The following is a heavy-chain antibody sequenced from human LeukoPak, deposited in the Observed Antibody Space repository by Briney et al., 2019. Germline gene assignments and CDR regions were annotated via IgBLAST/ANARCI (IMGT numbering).Heavy chain of an antibody. CDR2: IKPDGSEN. CDR3: ARDTLIDFVTGPRFDY. V-gene: IGHV3-7*01. Sequence: GESLRLSCAASGFTFSNYWMSWVRQAPGKGLEWVAIIKPDGSENYYVDSVRGRFTISRDNAKNSLYLQMDSLRAEDTAVYYCARDTLIDFVTGPRFDYWGQGTLVTVSS. J-gene: IGHJ4*02. D-gene: IGHD3-9*01. CDR1: GFTFSNYW.